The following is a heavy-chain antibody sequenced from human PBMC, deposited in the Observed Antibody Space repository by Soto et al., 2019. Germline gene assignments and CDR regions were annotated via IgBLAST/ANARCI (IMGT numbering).Heavy chain of an antibody. CDR3: VRLGLDCGGDCYSYYYYGMDV. V-gene: IGHV5-51*01. D-gene: IGHD2-21*02. CDR2: IFPGDSDT. CDR1: GYTFTNYW. Sequence: PGESLKISCKAIGYTFTNYWIGWVRQTPGKGLEWMGIIFPGDSDTRYNPSFEGQVTVSADESISTAYLQWNTLKASDTAMYYCVRLGLDCGGDCYSYYYYGMDVWGQGTTVTVSS. J-gene: IGHJ6*02.